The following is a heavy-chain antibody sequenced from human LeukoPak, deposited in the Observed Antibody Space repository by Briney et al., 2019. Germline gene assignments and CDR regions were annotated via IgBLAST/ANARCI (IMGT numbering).Heavy chain of an antibody. CDR1: GFTFSSYA. J-gene: IGHJ3*02. Sequence: GGSLRLSRAASGFTFSSYAMSWVRQAPGKGLEWVANIKQDGSEKYYVDSVKGRFTISRDNAKNSLYLQMNSLRAEDTAVYYCARGADILTGSGAFDIWGQGTMVTVSP. CDR3: ARGADILTGSGAFDI. D-gene: IGHD3-9*01. V-gene: IGHV3-7*01. CDR2: IKQDGSEK.